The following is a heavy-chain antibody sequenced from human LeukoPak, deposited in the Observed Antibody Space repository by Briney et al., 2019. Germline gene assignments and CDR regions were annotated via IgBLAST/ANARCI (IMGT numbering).Heavy chain of an antibody. Sequence: SETLSLTCTVSGGSISSRSYYWGWIRQPPGTGLEWIGSIYNSGSTDYNPSLKSRVTISVATSKNQLSLKLNSVTAADTAVYYCARLKDGYNLSDDYWGQGTLVTVSS. D-gene: IGHD5-24*01. CDR2: IYNSGST. CDR3: ARLKDGYNLSDDY. J-gene: IGHJ4*02. V-gene: IGHV4-39*07. CDR1: GGSISSRSYY.